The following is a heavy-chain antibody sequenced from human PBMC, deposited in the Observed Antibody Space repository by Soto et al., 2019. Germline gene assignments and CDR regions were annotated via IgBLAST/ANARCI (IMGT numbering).Heavy chain of an antibody. D-gene: IGHD3-3*01. CDR2: TSNSAPT. CDR1: GGSISSYH. V-gene: IGHV4-59*08. CDR3: ARLFRDVYNAVEY. Sequence: SATLSLTCTVSGGSISSYHWSWIRQSPGKGLEWIGYTSNSAPTIYNPSLKSRVTISADTSNNQFSLGLSSVTAADTAVYFCARLFRDVYNAVEYWGQGALVTVS. J-gene: IGHJ4*02.